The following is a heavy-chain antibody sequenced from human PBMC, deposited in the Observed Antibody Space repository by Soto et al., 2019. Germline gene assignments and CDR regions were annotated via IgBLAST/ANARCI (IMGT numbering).Heavy chain of an antibody. CDR2: ISSDGSNK. CDR3: AKTPVELRLYLDY. Sequence: PGGSLRLSCAASGFTFSSYAMHWVRQAPGKGLEWVAVISSDGSNKYYADSVKGRFTISRDNSKNTLYLQMNNLRAGDTAVYYCAKTPVELRLYLDYWGQGTLVTVSS. CDR1: GFTFSSYA. J-gene: IGHJ4*02. V-gene: IGHV3-30*18. D-gene: IGHD5-12*01.